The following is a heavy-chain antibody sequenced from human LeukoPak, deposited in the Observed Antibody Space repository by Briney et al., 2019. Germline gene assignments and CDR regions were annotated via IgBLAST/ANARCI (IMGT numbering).Heavy chain of an antibody. CDR3: GRSLYGYYWFDP. CDR1: GGSISSSSYY. J-gene: IGHJ5*02. CDR2: IYTSGSS. D-gene: IGHD5-18*01. Sequence: SQTLSLTCTVSGGSISSSSYYWSWIRQPAGKGLEWIGRIYTSGSSNYNPSLKSRVTISVDTSKNQFSLKLSSVAAADTAVYYWGRSLYGYYWFDPWGQGTLVTVSS. V-gene: IGHV4-61*02.